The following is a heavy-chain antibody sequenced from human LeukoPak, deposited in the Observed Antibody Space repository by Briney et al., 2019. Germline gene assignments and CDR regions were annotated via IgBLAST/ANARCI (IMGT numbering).Heavy chain of an antibody. D-gene: IGHD2-15*01. CDR3: ARAPDLGGGSPLDY. CDR2: IIPILGIA. CDR1: GGTFSSYA. V-gene: IGHV1-69*04. J-gene: IGHJ4*02. Sequence: SVKVSCKASGGTFSSYAISWVRQAPGQGVEWMGRIIPILGIANYAQKFQGRVTITADKSTSTAYMALSSLRSEDTAVYYCARAPDLGGGSPLDYWGQGTLVTVSS.